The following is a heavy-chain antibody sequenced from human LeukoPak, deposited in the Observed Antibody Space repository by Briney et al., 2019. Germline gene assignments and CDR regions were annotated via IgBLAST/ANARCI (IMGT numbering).Heavy chain of an antibody. D-gene: IGHD4-17*01. J-gene: IGHJ4*02. CDR2: IIPVFGTP. V-gene: IGHV1-69*06. CDR1: GGTFNTYA. Sequence: SVKVSCKASGGTFNTYAINWVRQAPEQGLEWMGRIIPVFGTPKYAQKFQGRVTITADRSTSTAYMELSSLKPDDTAIYYCARIEGDYGVFVYWGQGTLVTVSS. CDR3: ARIEGDYGVFVY.